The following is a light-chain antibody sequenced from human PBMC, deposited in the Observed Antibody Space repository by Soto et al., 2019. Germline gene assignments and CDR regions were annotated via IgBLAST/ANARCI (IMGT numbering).Light chain of an antibody. CDR3: SSYASGSLVV. J-gene: IGLJ2*01. CDR1: SSDVGGYNY. Sequence: QSALTQPASVSGSPGQSITISCTGTSSDVGGYNYVSWYQQHPGKAPKLMIYDVNSRPSGVSNRFSGSKSGNTASLTISGLQAEDEADYYCSSYASGSLVVFGGGTQLTVL. CDR2: DVN. V-gene: IGLV2-14*01.